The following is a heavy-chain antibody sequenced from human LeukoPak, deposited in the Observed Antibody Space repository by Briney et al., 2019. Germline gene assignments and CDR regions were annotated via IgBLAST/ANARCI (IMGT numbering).Heavy chain of an antibody. V-gene: IGHV3-48*03. CDR3: AERGITMIGGV. CDR2: ISSSGSNR. CDR1: GFTFSSYE. J-gene: IGHJ6*04. D-gene: IGHD3-10*02. Sequence: GGSLRLSCAASGFTFSSYEMNWVRQAPGKGLEWVSYISSSGSNRYYAESVKGRFTITRDNAKNSLYLQMNRLRAEDTAVYYCAERGITMIGGVWGKGTTVTISS.